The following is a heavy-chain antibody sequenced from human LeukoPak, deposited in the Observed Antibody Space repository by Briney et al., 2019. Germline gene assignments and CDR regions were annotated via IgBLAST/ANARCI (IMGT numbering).Heavy chain of an antibody. CDR2: ISIGGDTI. V-gene: IGHV3-48*03. Sequence: GGSLRLSCEASGFTFSSYEMSWVHQAPGKGLEWVSYISIGGDTIHYADSVKGRFTISRDNAKKSLYLQMNSLRAEDTAVYYCARPLGYSGSGSYYAYWGQGTLVTVSA. D-gene: IGHD3-10*01. CDR1: GFTFSSYE. J-gene: IGHJ4*02. CDR3: ARPLGYSGSGSYYAY.